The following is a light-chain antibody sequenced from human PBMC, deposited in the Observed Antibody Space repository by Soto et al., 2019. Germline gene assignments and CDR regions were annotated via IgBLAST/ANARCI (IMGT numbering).Light chain of an antibody. V-gene: IGKV3-20*01. J-gene: IGKJ2*01. Sequence: EIVLTQSPGTLSLSPGERATLSCRASQSVTSNYLAWYQQKPGQAPRLLIYDASNRATGIPDRFSGSGSGTDFTLTISRLEPEDFAVYYCQQYGSLPIYTFGQGTNLEIK. CDR3: QQYGSLPIYT. CDR2: DAS. CDR1: QSVTSNY.